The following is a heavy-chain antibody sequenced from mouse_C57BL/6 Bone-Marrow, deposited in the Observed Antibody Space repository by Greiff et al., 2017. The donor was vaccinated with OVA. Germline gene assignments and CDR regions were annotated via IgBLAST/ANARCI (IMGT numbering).Heavy chain of an antibody. CDR3: TRGYSNYYAMDY. CDR2: LDPETCGP. J-gene: IGHJ4*01. Sequence: VKLVESGAELVRPGASVTLSCKASGYTFTDYEMHWVKQTPVHGLEWIGALDPETCGPAYNPKFKGKAILTADKSASTAYMELRSLTSEDSAVYYCTRGYSNYYAMDYWGQGTSVTVSS. D-gene: IGHD2-5*01. CDR1: GYTFTDYE. V-gene: IGHV1-15*01.